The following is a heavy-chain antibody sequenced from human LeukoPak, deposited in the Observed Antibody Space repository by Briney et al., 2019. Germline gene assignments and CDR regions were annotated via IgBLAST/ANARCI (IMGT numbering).Heavy chain of an antibody. D-gene: IGHD1-26*01. V-gene: IGHV3-7*01. CDR1: GFTFSSYW. CDR2: TKQDGSEK. Sequence: PGGSLRLSCAASGFTFSSYWMSWVRQAPGKGLEWVANTKQDGSEKYYVDSVKGRFTISGDNAKNSLYLQMNSLRAEDTAVYYCARGIVGATPPLDYWGQGTLVTVSS. J-gene: IGHJ4*02. CDR3: ARGIVGATPPLDY.